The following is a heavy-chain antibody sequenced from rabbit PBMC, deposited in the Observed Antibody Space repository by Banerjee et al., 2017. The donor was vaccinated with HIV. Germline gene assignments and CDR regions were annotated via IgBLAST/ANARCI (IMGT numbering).Heavy chain of an antibody. CDR1: GFSFSSSYW. CDR3: AREGVSGYWAYDL. CDR2: IYVGGSGST. D-gene: IGHD1-1*01. V-gene: IGHV1S40*01. Sequence: QSLEESGGDLVKPGASLTLTCTASGFSFSSSYWICWVRQAPGKGLEWIACIYVGGSGSTYYANWAKGRFTISKTSSTTVTLQMTSLTAADTATYFCAREGVSGYWAYDLWGPGTLVTVS. J-gene: IGHJ4*01.